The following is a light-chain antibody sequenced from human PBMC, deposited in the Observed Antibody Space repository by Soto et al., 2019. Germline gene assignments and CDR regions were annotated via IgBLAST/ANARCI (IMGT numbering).Light chain of an antibody. CDR3: CSYAGSSYV. CDR1: SSEVGGYNY. J-gene: IGLJ1*01. V-gene: IGLV2-11*01. Sequence: QSVLTQPRSVSGSPGQSVTISCTGNSSEVGGYNYVSWYQQHPGKAPKLMIYDVSKRPSGVPDRFSGSKSGNTASLTISGLQAEDEADYYCCSYAGSSYVFGTGTKVTVL. CDR2: DVS.